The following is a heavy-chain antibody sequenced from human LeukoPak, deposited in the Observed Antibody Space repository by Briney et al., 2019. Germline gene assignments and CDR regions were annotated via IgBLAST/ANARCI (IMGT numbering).Heavy chain of an antibody. V-gene: IGHV3-53*01. J-gene: IGHJ6*02. Sequence: GGSLRLSCAASGFTVSSNYMSWVRQAPGKGLEWVSVIYSGGSTYYADSVKGRFTISRDNSKNTLYLQMNSLRAEDTAVYYCAKGVVGWYNYYYGMDVWGQGTTVTVSS. CDR3: AKGVVGWYNYYYGMDV. CDR2: IYSGGST. D-gene: IGHD6-19*01. CDR1: GFTVSSNY.